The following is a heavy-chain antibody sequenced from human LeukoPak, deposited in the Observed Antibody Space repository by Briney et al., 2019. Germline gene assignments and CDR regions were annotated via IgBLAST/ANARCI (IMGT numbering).Heavy chain of an antibody. CDR2: IIPIFGTA. CDR1: GGTFSSYA. J-gene: IGHJ4*02. Sequence: RASVKVSCKASGGTFSSYAISWVRQAPGQGLEWMGGIIPIFGTANYAQKFQGRVTITADKSTSTAYMELSSLRSEDTAVYYCARDGATTYYFDYWGQGTLVTVSS. D-gene: IGHD1-26*01. CDR3: ARDGATTYYFDY. V-gene: IGHV1-69*06.